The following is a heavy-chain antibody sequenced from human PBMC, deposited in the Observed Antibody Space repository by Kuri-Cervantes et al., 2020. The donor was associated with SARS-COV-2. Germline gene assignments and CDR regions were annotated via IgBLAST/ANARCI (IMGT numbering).Heavy chain of an antibody. D-gene: IGHD2-2*01. J-gene: IGHJ6*02. Sequence: ASVKVSCKASGYTFNNYGVSWVRQAPGQGLEWMGWISAHNGNTNYAQKVQGRVTTTTDTSTNTAYMELRSLRSDDTAVYYCARDIYSPNCSSTSCPYYYYYYGMDVWGQGTTVTVSS. V-gene: IGHV1-18*01. CDR2: ISAHNGNT. CDR1: GYTFNNYG. CDR3: ARDIYSPNCSSTSCPYYYYYYGMDV.